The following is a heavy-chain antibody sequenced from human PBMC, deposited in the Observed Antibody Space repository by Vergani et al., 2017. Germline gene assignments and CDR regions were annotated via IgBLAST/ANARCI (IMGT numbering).Heavy chain of an antibody. V-gene: IGHV4-59*08. Sequence: QVQLQESGPGLVKPSETLSLTCTVSGGSISSYYWSWIRQPPGKGLEWIGYNYYSGSTNYNPSLKSRVTISVDTSKNQFSLKLSSVTAADTAVYYCARLAGTDFWSGYSQGIYGMDVWGQGTTVTVSS. D-gene: IGHD3-3*01. CDR1: GGSISSYY. CDR3: ARLAGTDFWSGYSQGIYGMDV. CDR2: NYYSGST. J-gene: IGHJ6*02.